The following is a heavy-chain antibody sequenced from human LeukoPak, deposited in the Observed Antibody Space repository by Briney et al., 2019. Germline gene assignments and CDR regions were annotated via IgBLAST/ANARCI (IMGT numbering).Heavy chain of an antibody. CDR3: ARDEYYYDSSGYYSQGNWFDP. CDR2: ISAYNGNT. Sequence: EASVKVSCKASGYTFTSYGISWVRQAPGQGLEWMGWISAYNGNTNYAQKLQGRVTMTTDTSTSTAYMELRSLRSDDTAVYYCARDEYYYDSSGYYSQGNWFDPWGQGTLVTVSS. CDR1: GYTFTSYG. V-gene: IGHV1-18*01. J-gene: IGHJ5*02. D-gene: IGHD3-22*01.